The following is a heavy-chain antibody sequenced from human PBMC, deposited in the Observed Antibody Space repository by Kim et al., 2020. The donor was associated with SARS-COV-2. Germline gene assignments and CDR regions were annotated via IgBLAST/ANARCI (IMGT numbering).Heavy chain of an antibody. J-gene: IGHJ4*02. D-gene: IGHD5-12*01. CDR3: ARLSVANYFDY. Sequence: TNSTPSLKSRVTISVDKSKNQFSLKLSSVTAADTAVYYCARLSVANYFDYWGQGTLVTVSS. CDR2: T. V-gene: IGHV4-4*02.